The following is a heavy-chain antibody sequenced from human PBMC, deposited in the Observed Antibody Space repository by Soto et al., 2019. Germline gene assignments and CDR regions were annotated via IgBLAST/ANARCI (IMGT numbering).Heavy chain of an antibody. V-gene: IGHV3-33*01. CDR1: GFTFSSYG. CDR3: ARDAGKGIYLGVMDNLFDY. Sequence: QVQLVESGGGVVQPGRSLRLSCSASGFTFSSYGMHWVRQAPGKGLEWVAVIWYDGSNKYYADSVKGRFTISRDNSKNTLYLHMNSQRAYVTAVYYCARDAGKGIYLGVMDNLFDYWGQGTLVTVSS. J-gene: IGHJ4*02. D-gene: IGHD3-16*01. CDR2: IWYDGSNK.